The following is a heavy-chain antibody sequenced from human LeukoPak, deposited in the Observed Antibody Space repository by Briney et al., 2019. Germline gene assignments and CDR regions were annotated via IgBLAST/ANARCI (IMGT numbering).Heavy chain of an antibody. CDR3: AREKLDTRGYVDY. J-gene: IGHJ4*02. V-gene: IGHV3-7*01. D-gene: IGHD3-22*01. CDR2: IRQDGTDK. CDR1: GFTFSTYW. Sequence: GGSLRLSCAGSGFTFSTYWMSWVRQAPGKGLDWVANIRQDGTDKYYVDSVKGRFTISRDNAKNLLYLQMNSLRAEDTAVYYCAREKLDTRGYVDYWGQGTLVTVSS.